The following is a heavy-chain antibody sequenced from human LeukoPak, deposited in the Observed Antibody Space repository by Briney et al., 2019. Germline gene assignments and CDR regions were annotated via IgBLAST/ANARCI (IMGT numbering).Heavy chain of an antibody. V-gene: IGHV3-21*01. CDR3: ARDQWLQSDYYMDV. D-gene: IGHD5-18*01. Sequence: GESLRLSCAATGFIFSSYEMNWVRQARGKGLAWVSFISNSSSYIYYVDSMKGRFTIPRDKAKKSLYLQTNSLRAEDTAVYYLARDQWLQSDYYMDVWGKGTTVTVSS. CDR2: ISNSSSYI. CDR1: GFIFSSYE. J-gene: IGHJ6*03.